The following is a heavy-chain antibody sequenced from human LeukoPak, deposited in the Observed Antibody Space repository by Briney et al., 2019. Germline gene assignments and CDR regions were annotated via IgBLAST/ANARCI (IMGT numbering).Heavy chain of an antibody. CDR1: GGSIISSYY. CDR2: TYHSGST. J-gene: IGHJ6*03. V-gene: IGHV4-59*01. CDR3: ARAPNTGNDYYYHLDV. D-gene: IGHD1-14*01. Sequence: PSETLSLTCTVSGGSIISSYYWSWIRQPPGRGLEWIGYTYHSGSTNYNPSLRSRVTISVDTSKKQFSLKLRSVTAADTAVYYCARAPNTGNDYYYHLDVWGKGTTFTVSS.